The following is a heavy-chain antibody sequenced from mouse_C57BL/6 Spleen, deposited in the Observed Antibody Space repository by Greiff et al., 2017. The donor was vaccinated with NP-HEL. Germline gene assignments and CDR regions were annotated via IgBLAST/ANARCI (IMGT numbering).Heavy chain of an antibody. CDR3: ASNYYFDY. Sequence: VMLVESGAELVKPGASVKISCKASGYAFSSYWMNWVKQRPGKGLEWIGEIYPGDGDTNYNGKFKGKATLTADKSSSTAYMQLSSLTSEDSAVYFCASNYYFDYWGQGTTLTVSS. CDR1: GYAFSSYW. D-gene: IGHD1-3*01. CDR2: IYPGDGDT. V-gene: IGHV1-80*01. J-gene: IGHJ2*01.